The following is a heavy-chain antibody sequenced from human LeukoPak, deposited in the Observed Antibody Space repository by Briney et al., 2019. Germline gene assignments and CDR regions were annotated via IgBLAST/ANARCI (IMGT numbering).Heavy chain of an antibody. CDR1: GASISSYY. J-gene: IGHJ4*02. D-gene: IGHD5-24*01. CDR3: AREVEMARQFDY. CDR2: ISTTGST. V-gene: IGHV4-4*07. Sequence: SETLSLTCTVSGASISSYYWNWIRQPAGKGLEWIGRISTTGSTNYNPSIKSRVTMSVDTSKNQLSLKLNSVTAADTAVYYCAREVEMARQFDYWGQGTLVTVSS.